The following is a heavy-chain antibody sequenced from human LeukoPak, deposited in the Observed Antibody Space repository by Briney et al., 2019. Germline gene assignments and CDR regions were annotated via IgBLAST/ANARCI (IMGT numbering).Heavy chain of an antibody. CDR2: IISSSSTI. V-gene: IGHV3-48*01. CDR3: ARAVGHGSGSPRMDV. J-gene: IGHJ6*04. Sequence: GGSLRLSCAPSGFTFSRHSMNWVRQAPGKGLEWVSYIISSSSTIYYADSVKGRFTISRDNAKNSLYLQMNSLRADDTAVYYCARAVGHGSGSPRMDVWGNGTTVTVSS. CDR1: GFTFSRHS. D-gene: IGHD3-10*01.